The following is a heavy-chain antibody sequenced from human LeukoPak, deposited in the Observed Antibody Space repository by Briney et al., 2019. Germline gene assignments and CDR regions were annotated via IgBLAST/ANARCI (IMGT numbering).Heavy chain of an antibody. V-gene: IGHV3-23*01. CDR3: ARRGSIAVFPYYYYGMDV. CDR2: ISGSGGST. Sequence: GGSLRLSCAASGFTFSSYAMSWVRQAPGKGLEWVSAISGSGGSTYYADSVKGRFTISRDNSKNTLYLQMNSLRAEDTAVYYCARRGSIAVFPYYYYGMDVWGQGTTVTVSS. CDR1: GFTFSSYA. D-gene: IGHD6-19*01. J-gene: IGHJ6*02.